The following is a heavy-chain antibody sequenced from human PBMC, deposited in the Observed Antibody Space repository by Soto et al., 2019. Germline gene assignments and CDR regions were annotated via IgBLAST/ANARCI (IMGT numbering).Heavy chain of an antibody. CDR3: AQIQSPGSLGVDP. Sequence: QVTLKESGPVLVNPTETLTLTCTVSGFSLSNAGMAVTWIRQPPGKALEWLAHIFSNDVKFYSTSLKSRLTISRDTSKSQVVLTMTNMDTVDTATYYCAQIQSPGSLGVDPWGQGTLVTVSS. CDR1: GFSLSNAGMA. D-gene: IGHD3-10*01. CDR2: IFSNDVK. J-gene: IGHJ5*02. V-gene: IGHV2-26*01.